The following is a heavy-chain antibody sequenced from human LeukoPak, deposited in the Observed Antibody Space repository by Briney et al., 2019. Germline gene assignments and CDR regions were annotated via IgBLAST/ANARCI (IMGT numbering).Heavy chain of an antibody. J-gene: IGHJ4*02. CDR1: GFTFSSYG. Sequence: PGGSLRLSCAASGFTFSSYGMRWVRQAPGKGLEWVAVIWYDGSNKYYADSVKGRFTISRDNSKNTLYLQMNSLRAEDTAVYYCARDSSGYKLLDYWGQGTLVTVSS. V-gene: IGHV3-33*01. CDR2: IWYDGSNK. D-gene: IGHD3-22*01. CDR3: ARDSSGYKLLDY.